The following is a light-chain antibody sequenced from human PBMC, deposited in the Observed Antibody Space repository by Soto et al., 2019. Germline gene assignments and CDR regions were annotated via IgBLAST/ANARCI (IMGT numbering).Light chain of an antibody. CDR2: GNS. Sequence: QSVLTQPPSVSGAPGQRVTISCTGSSSNIGAGYDVYWYQQLPGTAPKLLIYGNSNRPSGVPDRFSGSKSGTSASLAITGLQAEDEADYYCQSYDSSLRGVFGTGTKVTVL. CDR3: QSYDSSLRGV. CDR1: SSNIGAGYD. V-gene: IGLV1-40*01. J-gene: IGLJ1*01.